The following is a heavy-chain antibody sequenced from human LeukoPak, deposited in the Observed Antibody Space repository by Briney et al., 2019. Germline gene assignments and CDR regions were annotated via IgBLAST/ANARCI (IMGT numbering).Heavy chain of an antibody. CDR1: GGSISSGSYY. Sequence: PSQTLSLTCTVSGGSISSGSYYWSWIRQPAGKGLEWIGRIYTTGSTNYNPSLQSRVTISLDTSKNQFSLKLSSVTAADTAMYYCARGEGGATESGVFDIWGQGTMVTVTS. D-gene: IGHD1-26*01. CDR2: IYTTGST. CDR3: ARGEGGATESGVFDI. V-gene: IGHV4-61*02. J-gene: IGHJ3*02.